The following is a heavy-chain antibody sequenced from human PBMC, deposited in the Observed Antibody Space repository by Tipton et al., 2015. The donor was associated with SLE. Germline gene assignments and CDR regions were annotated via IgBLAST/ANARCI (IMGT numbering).Heavy chain of an antibody. D-gene: IGHD7-27*01. J-gene: IGHJ3*02. CDR1: GGSISSYY. CDR3: ARDLNTGGNAFDI. V-gene: IGHV4-59*01. CDR2: IYYSGST. Sequence: TLSLTCAVSGGSISSYYWSWIRQPPGKGLEWIGYIYYSGSTNYNPSLKSRVTISVDTSKNQFSLKLSSVTAADTAVYYCARDLNTGGNAFDIWGQGTMVTVSS.